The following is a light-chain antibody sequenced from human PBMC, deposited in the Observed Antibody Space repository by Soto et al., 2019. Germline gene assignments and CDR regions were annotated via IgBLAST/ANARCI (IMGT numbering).Light chain of an antibody. CDR2: KAS. V-gene: IGKV1-5*03. J-gene: IGKJ5*01. CDR3: QQYNSYSIT. CDR1: QTISNW. Sequence: IPMTQSPSARAAAARARGASPCRASQTISNWLDWYQQKPGKAPKRLIYKASTLESGVPSRFSGSGSGTEFTLTISSLQPDDFATYYCQQYNSYSITFGQGTRLEIK.